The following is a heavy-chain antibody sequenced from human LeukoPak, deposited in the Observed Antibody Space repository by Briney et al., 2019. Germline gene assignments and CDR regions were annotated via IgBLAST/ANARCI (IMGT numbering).Heavy chain of an antibody. J-gene: IGHJ4*02. CDR2: ISYDGSNK. CDR3: ARVVGAMDY. Sequence: PGRSLRLTCAASGFTFSSYAMHWVRQAPGKGLGWVAFISYDGSNKYYADSVKGRLTISRDNSKNTLYLQMNSLRAEDTAVYYCARVVGAMDYWGQGTLVTVSS. V-gene: IGHV3-30-3*01. D-gene: IGHD1-26*01. CDR1: GFTFSSYA.